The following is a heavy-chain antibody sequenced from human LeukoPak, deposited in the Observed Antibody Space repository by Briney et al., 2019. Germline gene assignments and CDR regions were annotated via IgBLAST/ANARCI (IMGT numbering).Heavy chain of an antibody. J-gene: IGHJ4*02. D-gene: IGHD3-22*01. CDR2: INPNSGGT. CDR1: GYTFTGYY. Sequence: ASVKVSCKASGYTFTGYYMHWVRQAPGQGLEWMGWINPNSGGTNYAQKFQGRVTMTRDTSISTAYMELSRLRSDDTAVYYCARGRLYYDSSGYYLTNSIDYWGRGTLVTVSS. V-gene: IGHV1-2*02. CDR3: ARGRLYYDSSGYYLTNSIDY.